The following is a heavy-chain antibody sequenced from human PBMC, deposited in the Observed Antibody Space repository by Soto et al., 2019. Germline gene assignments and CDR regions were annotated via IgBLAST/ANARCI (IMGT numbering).Heavy chain of an antibody. CDR2: IIPIFGTA. V-gene: IGHV1-69*13. D-gene: IGHD1-26*01. CDR3: ARDPFPNSGSHYNRLDP. J-gene: IGHJ5*02. Sequence: GASVKVSCKASGGTFSSYAISWVRQAPGQGLEWMGGIIPIFGTANYAQKFQGRVTITADESTSTAYMELSSLRSEDTAVYYCARDPFPNSGSHYNRLDPCGPGTLVTVSS. CDR1: GGTFSSYA.